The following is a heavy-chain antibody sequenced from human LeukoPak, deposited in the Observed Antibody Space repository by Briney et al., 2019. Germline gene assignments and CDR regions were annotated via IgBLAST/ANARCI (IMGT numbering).Heavy chain of an antibody. CDR1: GGSFSGYY. CDR3: AVDYGDYSR. V-gene: IGHV4-34*01. CDR2: INHSGST. D-gene: IGHD4-17*01. Sequence: SETLSLTCAVYGGSFSGYYWSWIRQPPGKGLEWIGEINHSGSTNYNPSLKSRVTISVDTSKNQFSLKLSSVTAADTAVYYCAVDYGDYSRWCQGTLVTVSS. J-gene: IGHJ4*02.